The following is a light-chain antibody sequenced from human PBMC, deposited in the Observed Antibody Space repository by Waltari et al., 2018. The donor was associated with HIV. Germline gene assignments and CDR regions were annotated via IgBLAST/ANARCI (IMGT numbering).Light chain of an antibody. CDR2: RNN. CDR1: SSNLERNY. CDR3: ATWDDSLSVVV. V-gene: IGLV1-47*01. Sequence: QSVLTQPPSASGTPGQRVTISCSGSSSNLERNYVYLYQQLPGTAPKLLIYRNNQRPSGVPDRFSGSKSGTSASLAISGLRSEDEADYYCATWDDSLSVVVFGGGTKLTVL. J-gene: IGLJ2*01.